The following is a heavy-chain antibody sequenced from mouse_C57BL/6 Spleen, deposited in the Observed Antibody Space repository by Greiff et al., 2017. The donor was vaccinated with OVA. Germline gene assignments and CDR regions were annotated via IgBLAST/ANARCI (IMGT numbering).Heavy chain of an antibody. CDR3: ARDLYDYDVAWFAY. CDR1: GYTFTSYW. CDR2: IHPNSGST. J-gene: IGHJ3*01. D-gene: IGHD2-4*01. Sequence: QVQLQQPGAELVKPGASVKLSCTASGYTFTSYWMHWVKQRPGQGLEWIGMIHPNSGSTNYNEKFKSKATLTVDKSSSTAYMQLSSLTSEDSAVYYCARDLYDYDVAWFAYWGQGTLVTVSA. V-gene: IGHV1-64*01.